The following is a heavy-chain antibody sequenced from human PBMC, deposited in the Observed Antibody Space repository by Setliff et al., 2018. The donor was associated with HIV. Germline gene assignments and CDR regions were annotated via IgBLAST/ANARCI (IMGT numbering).Heavy chain of an antibody. J-gene: IGHJ6*03. CDR3: AVTGHRLLRGYMDV. Sequence: PSETLSLTCYVTDDPISSYYWSWVRQPAGKGLEWIGRLYVSGDTNYNPSLKSRVTMSLDTSKKHFSLNLKSVTAADTAVYYCAVTGHRLLRGYMDVWGKGTTVTVSS. CDR2: LYVSGDT. V-gene: IGHV4-4*07. CDR1: DDPISSYY. D-gene: IGHD2-15*01.